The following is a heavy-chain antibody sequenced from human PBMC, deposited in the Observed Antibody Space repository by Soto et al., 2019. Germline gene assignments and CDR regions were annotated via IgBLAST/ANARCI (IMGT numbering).Heavy chain of an antibody. CDR3: AGGSGVARNY. Sequence: PSETLSLTCTVSGGSISSGDYYWSWIRQPPGKGLEWIGSIYYSGSPYYNPSLKSRVTISVDTSKNQFSLKLSSVTAADTAVYYCAGGSGVARNYWGQGTLVTVAS. D-gene: IGHD5-12*01. J-gene: IGHJ4*02. CDR1: GGSISSGDYY. V-gene: IGHV4-30-4*02. CDR2: IYYSGSP.